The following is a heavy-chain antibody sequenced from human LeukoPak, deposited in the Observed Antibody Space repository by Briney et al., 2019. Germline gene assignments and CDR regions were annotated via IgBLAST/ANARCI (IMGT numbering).Heavy chain of an antibody. CDR1: GFTFSSYA. CDR2: ISGSGGST. J-gene: IGHJ2*01. D-gene: IGHD5-24*01. CDR3: AKDHGRLQLLIEIQWYFDL. Sequence: PGGSLRLSCAASGFTFSSYAMSWVRQAPGKGLEWVSAISGSGGSTYYADSVKGRFTISRDNSKNTLYLQMNSLSAEDTAVYYCAKDHGRLQLLIEIQWYFDLWGRGTLVTVSS. V-gene: IGHV3-23*01.